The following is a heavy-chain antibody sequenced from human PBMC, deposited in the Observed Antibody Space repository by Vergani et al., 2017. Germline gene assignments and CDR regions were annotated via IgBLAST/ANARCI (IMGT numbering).Heavy chain of an antibody. CDR3: ARQYCSSTSCYPRSYYYYYMDV. D-gene: IGHD2-2*01. CDR2: IYYSGST. Sequence: QVQLQESGPGLVKPSETLSLTCTVSGGSVSSGSYYWSWIRQPPGKGLEWIGYIYYSGSTNYNPSLKSRVTISVDTSKNQFSLKLSSVTDADTAVYYCARQYCSSTSCYPRSYYYYYMDVWGKGTTVTVSS. CDR1: GGSVSSGSYY. J-gene: IGHJ6*03. V-gene: IGHV4-61*01.